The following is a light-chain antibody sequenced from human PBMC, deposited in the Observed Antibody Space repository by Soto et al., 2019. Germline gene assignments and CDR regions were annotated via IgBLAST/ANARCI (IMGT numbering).Light chain of an antibody. J-gene: IGKJ4*01. CDR2: SAS. Sequence: DIQMTQSPSSLSASVGDRVTITCRASQSVSGNLNWYQQKPGQAPKLLLYSASILQSGVPSTFSGRGSGTDFTLTIRSLQPDDFATYYCQQTYTIPITFGGGTKVEIK. CDR1: QSVSGN. V-gene: IGKV1-39*01. CDR3: QQTYTIPIT.